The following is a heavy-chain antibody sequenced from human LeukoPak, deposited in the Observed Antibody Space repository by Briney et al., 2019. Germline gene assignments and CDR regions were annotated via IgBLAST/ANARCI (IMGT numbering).Heavy chain of an antibody. CDR2: INHSGST. J-gene: IGHJ4*02. D-gene: IGHD3-3*01. V-gene: IGHV4-34*01. CDR3: ARHDFWSGYAFDY. Sequence: SETLSLTCTVSGGSISNYYWSWIRQPPGKGLEWIGEINHSGSTNYNPSLKSRVTISVDTSKNQFSLKLSSVTAADTAVYYCARHDFWSGYAFDYWGQGTLVTVSS. CDR1: GGSISNYY.